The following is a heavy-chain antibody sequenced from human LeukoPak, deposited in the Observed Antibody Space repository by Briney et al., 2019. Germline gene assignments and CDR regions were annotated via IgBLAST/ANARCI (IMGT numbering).Heavy chain of an antibody. J-gene: IGHJ4*02. CDR1: GFTFSSYG. D-gene: IGHD3-10*01. Sequence: PGRSLRLSCAASGFTFSSYGMHWVRQAPGKGLEWVAVISYDGSNKYYADSVKGRFTISRDNSKNTLYLQMNSLRAEDTAVYYCAKDPGYGSGSYYNFDYWGQGTLVTVSS. V-gene: IGHV3-30*18. CDR2: ISYDGSNK. CDR3: AKDPGYGSGSYYNFDY.